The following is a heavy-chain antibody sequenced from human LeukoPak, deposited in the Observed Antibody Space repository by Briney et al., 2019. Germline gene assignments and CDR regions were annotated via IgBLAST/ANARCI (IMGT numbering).Heavy chain of an antibody. J-gene: IGHJ6*03. D-gene: IGHD3-3*01. Sequence: SSVKVSCKASGGTFSSYAISWVRQAPGQGLEWMGGIIPIFGTAIYAQKFQGRVTITADESTSTAYMELGSLRSEDTAVYYCARETITIFGVVISYMDVWGKGTTVTVSS. CDR1: GGTFSSYA. CDR2: IIPIFGTA. CDR3: ARETITIFGVVISYMDV. V-gene: IGHV1-69*01.